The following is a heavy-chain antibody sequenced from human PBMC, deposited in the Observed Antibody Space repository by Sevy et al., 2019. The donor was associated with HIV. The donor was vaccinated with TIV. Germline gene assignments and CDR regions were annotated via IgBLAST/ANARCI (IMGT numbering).Heavy chain of an antibody. CDR3: ARYPIVVVPAAEYYFDY. CDR2: IYPGDSVT. Sequence: ESLKISCKGSGYTFSNYWIGWVRQMPGKGLEWMGVIYPGDSVTRYSLSFQGQVTMSADKSTSTAYLQWSSLKTSDTAIYYCARYPIVVVPAAEYYFDYWGQGTLVTVSS. CDR1: GYTFSNYW. J-gene: IGHJ4*02. D-gene: IGHD2-2*01. V-gene: IGHV5-51*01.